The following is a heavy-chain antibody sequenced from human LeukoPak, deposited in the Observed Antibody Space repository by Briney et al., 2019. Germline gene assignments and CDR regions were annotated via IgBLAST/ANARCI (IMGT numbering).Heavy chain of an antibody. J-gene: IGHJ3*02. Sequence: PGGSLRLSCAASGFTFSSYAMSWVRQAPGKGLEWVSAISGSGGSTYYADSVKGRFTISRDNSKNTLYLQMNSLRAEDTAVYYCAKVAWMIDPLMDAFDIWGQGTMVTVSS. D-gene: IGHD3-22*01. CDR2: ISGSGGST. V-gene: IGHV3-23*01. CDR1: GFTFSSYA. CDR3: AKVAWMIDPLMDAFDI.